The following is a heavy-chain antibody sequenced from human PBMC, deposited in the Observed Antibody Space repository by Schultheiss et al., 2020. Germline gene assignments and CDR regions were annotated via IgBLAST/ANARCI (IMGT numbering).Heavy chain of an antibody. V-gene: IGHV4-30-2*01. Sequence: SETLSLTCAVSGGSISSGGYSWSWIRQPPGKGLEWIGYIYHSGSTYYNPSLKSRVTISVDRSKNQFSLKLSSVTAADTAVYYCARLRGYSSSVPDYWGQGTLVTVSS. CDR1: GGSISSGGYS. CDR2: IYHSGST. D-gene: IGHD6-13*01. CDR3: ARLRGYSSSVPDY. J-gene: IGHJ4*02.